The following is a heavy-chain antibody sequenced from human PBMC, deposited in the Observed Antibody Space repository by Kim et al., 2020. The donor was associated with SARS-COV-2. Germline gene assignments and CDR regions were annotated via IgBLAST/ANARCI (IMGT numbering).Heavy chain of an antibody. D-gene: IGHD3-16*01. CDR3: AREPTARG. Sequence: SSYIYYSDSVKGRFTISRDNAKNSLYLQMNSLRAEDTAVYYCAREPTARGWGQGTLVTVSS. CDR2: SSYI. V-gene: IGHV3-21*01. J-gene: IGHJ4*02.